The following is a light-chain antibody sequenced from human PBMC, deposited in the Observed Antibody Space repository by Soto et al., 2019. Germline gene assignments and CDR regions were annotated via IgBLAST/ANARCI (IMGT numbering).Light chain of an antibody. J-gene: IGKJ1*01. CDR2: DAS. Sequence: DIQVTQSPSTLSASVGDRVTFTCRASQSISSWLAWYQQKPGRAPKLLIYDASTLESGVPSRFSGGGSSAEFTLTISRLQPDDFATYYCKQYHSYYLTFGQGTKV. CDR3: KQYHSYYLT. V-gene: IGKV1-5*01. CDR1: QSISSW.